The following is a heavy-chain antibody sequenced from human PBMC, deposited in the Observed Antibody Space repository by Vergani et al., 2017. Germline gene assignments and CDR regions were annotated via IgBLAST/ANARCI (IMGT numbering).Heavy chain of an antibody. V-gene: IGHV4-59*11. D-gene: IGHD6-13*01. Sequence: QVQLQESGPGLVKSSETLSLTCSVSFDSIRNLYCNWIRQAPGKGLEWIGSLSTTGGATHASHNPSLKSRVSISVDTSKSQFSLRLTSVTAADSAIYYCAGDTHSWQRADRWGQGLLVSVS. CDR2: LSTTGGA. CDR3: AGDTHSWQRADR. J-gene: IGHJ5*02. CDR1: FDSIRNLY.